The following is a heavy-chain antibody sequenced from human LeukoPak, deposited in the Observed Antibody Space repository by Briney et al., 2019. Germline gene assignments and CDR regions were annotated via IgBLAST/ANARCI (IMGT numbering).Heavy chain of an antibody. V-gene: IGHV4-34*01. D-gene: IGHD3-22*01. Sequence: SETLSLTCAVYGGSFSGYYWSWIRQPPGKGLEWIREINHSGSTNYNPSLKSRVTISVDTSKNQFSLKLSSVTAADTAVYYCARSSYYYDSSGSFDPWGQGTLVTVSS. CDR3: ARSSYYYDSSGSFDP. CDR1: GGSFSGYY. CDR2: INHSGST. J-gene: IGHJ5*02.